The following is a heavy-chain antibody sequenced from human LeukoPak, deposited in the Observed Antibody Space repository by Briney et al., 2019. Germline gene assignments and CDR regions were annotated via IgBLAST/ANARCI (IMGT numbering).Heavy chain of an antibody. CDR3: ATLRGDYYDSRVYDL. D-gene: IGHD3-22*01. CDR1: GAAISSGTYY. Sequence: SETLSLTCTVSGAAISSGTYYWRWIRQPVGKGLGWIGRIFTSSNTDYNPSLKSRAFISIETSKYRYPLSLNSVTAADTAGSYCATLRGDYYDSRVYDLWGEGTRVTVSS. J-gene: IGHJ3*01. CDR2: IFTSSNT. V-gene: IGHV4-61*02.